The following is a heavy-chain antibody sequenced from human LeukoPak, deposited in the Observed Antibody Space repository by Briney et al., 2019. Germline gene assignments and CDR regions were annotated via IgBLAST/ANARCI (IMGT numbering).Heavy chain of an antibody. V-gene: IGHV1-69*04. CDR1: GGTFSTFS. Sequence: SVKVSCKTSGGTFSTFSISWVRQAPGQGPEWMGRIIPIVGIPNYAQKFQGRVTITADKSTSTTYMELSSLTFEDTAVYYCARAKEYSDLPFDYWGQGTLVTVSS. CDR3: ARAKEYSDLPFDY. CDR2: IIPIVGIP. D-gene: IGHD4-11*01. J-gene: IGHJ4*02.